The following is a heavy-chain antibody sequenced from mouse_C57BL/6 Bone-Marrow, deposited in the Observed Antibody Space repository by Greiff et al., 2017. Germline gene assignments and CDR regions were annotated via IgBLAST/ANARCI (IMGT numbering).Heavy chain of an antibody. D-gene: IGHD1-1*01. Sequence: QVQLQQPGAELVKPGASVKLSCKASGYTFTSYWMHWVKQRPGQGLEWIGLIHPNSGSTNYNEKFKSKATLTVAKSSSTAYMQLSSLTSEDSAVDYCARITTVVYWYFDVWGTGTTVTVSS. CDR1: GYTFTSYW. CDR3: ARITTVVYWYFDV. J-gene: IGHJ1*03. CDR2: IHPNSGST. V-gene: IGHV1-64*01.